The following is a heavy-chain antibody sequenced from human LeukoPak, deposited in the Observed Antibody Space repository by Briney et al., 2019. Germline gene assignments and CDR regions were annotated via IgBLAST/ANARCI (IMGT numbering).Heavy chain of an antibody. J-gene: IGHJ6*04. CDR3: ARGGGGAVAGRRSYYYYGMDV. CDR2: IYYSGST. V-gene: IGHV4-59*01. D-gene: IGHD6-19*01. CDR1: GGSISSYY. Sequence: SETLSLTCTVSGGSISSYYWSWIRQPPGKGLEWIGYIYYSGSTNYNPSLKSRVTISVDTSKNQFSLKLSSVTAADTAVYYCARGGGGAVAGRRSYYYYGMDVWAKGPRSPSPQ.